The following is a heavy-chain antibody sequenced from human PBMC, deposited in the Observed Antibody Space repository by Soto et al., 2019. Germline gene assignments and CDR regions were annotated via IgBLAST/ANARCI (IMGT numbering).Heavy chain of an antibody. J-gene: IGHJ4*02. Sequence: QVQLVESGGGVVQPGRSLRLSCAASGFTFSRYGTSWVRQAPGKGLEWVARISSDGRNQFYGDSVKGRFTISRDNSRNTLYLQMNSLRSEDTAVYCCAKDAGADYWGQGTLVTVSS. CDR2: ISSDGRNQ. CDR3: AKDAGADY. CDR1: GFTFSRYG. D-gene: IGHD3-10*01. V-gene: IGHV3-30*18.